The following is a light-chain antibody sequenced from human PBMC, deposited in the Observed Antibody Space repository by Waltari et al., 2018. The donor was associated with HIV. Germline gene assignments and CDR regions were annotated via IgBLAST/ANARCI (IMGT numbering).Light chain of an antibody. Sequence: IVMTQSSHSLAASLGEMATINCSSSQSLFYTSNSRTYLAWYQLKPGQPPKLLISWASTRESGVPDRFSGSGSGTAVALSISSLQAEDVAVYYCQQYYTPPITFGQGTRLEIK. CDR1: QSLFYTSNSRTY. CDR3: QQYYTPPIT. CDR2: WAS. V-gene: IGKV4-1*01. J-gene: IGKJ5*01.